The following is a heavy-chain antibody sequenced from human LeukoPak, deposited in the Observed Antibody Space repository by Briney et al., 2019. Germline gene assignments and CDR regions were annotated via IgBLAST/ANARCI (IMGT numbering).Heavy chain of an antibody. Sequence: PGGSLRLSCAASGFTFSSYEMNWVRQAPGKGLEWVSYISSSGSTIYYADSVKGRFTNSRDNAKNSLYLQMNSLRAEDTAVYYCARGTGPPNAFDIWGQGTMVTVSS. CDR3: ARGTGPPNAFDI. CDR2: ISSSGSTI. CDR1: GFTFSSYE. V-gene: IGHV3-48*03. J-gene: IGHJ3*02.